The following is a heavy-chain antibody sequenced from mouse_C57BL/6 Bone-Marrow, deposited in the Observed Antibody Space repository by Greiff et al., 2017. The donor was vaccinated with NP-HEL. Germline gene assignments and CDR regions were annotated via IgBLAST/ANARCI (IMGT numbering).Heavy chain of an antibody. CDR3: AREGYYGSSSFAY. CDR2: ISDGGSYT. J-gene: IGHJ3*01. CDR1: GFTFSSYA. Sequence: DVMLVESGGGLVKPGGSLKLSCAASGFTFSSYAMSWVRQTPEQRLEWVATISDGGSYTYYPDNVKGRFTISRDDAKNNLYLQMSHLKSEDTAMYYCAREGYYGSSSFAYWGQGTLVTVSA. D-gene: IGHD1-1*01. V-gene: IGHV5-4*01.